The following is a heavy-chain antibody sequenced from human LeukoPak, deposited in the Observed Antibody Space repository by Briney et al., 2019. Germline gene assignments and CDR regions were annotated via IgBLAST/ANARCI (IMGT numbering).Heavy chain of an antibody. CDR2: IRSKTNNYAT. J-gene: IGHJ3*02. CDR3: ARHNYDRSGYGAFDI. CDR1: GFTFSGSD. V-gene: IGHV3-73*01. Sequence: GGSLKLSCAASGFTFSGSDIHWVRQASGKGLEWVGHIRSKTNNYATADAASVKGRFTFSRDDSKNTAYIQMNSLKTEDTAVYYCARHNYDRSGYGAFDIWGQGTMVTVSS. D-gene: IGHD3-22*01.